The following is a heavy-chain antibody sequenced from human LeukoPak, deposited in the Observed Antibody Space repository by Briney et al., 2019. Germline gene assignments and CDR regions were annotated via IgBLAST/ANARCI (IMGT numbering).Heavy chain of an antibody. CDR3: ASSIAAAHDAFDI. CDR1: GYSSTSYW. J-gene: IGHJ3*02. V-gene: IGHV5-51*01. CDR2: IYPGDSDT. D-gene: IGHD6-13*01. Sequence: GESLKISCKGSGYSSTSYWIGWVRQMPGKGLEWMGIIYPGDSDTRYSPSFQGQVTISADKSISTAYLQWSSLKASDTAMYYCASSIAAAHDAFDIWGQGTMVTVSS.